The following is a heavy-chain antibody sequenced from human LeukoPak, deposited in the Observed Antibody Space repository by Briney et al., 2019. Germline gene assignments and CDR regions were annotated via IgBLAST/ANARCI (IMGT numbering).Heavy chain of an antibody. CDR1: GFSVSVNY. Sequence: PGGSLRLSCAASGFSVSVNYMSWVRQATGKGLEWVSVLYSSGITKYADSVKGRFTISRDNSENTLNLQMNSLRAEDTAVYYCAAKGNGYSGSYVFAHWGQGTLVTVSS. V-gene: IGHV3-66*01. D-gene: IGHD1-26*01. CDR2: LYSSGIT. J-gene: IGHJ4*02. CDR3: AAKGNGYSGSYVFAH.